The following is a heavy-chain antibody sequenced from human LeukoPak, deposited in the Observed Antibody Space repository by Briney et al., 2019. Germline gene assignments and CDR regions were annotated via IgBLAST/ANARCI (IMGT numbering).Heavy chain of an antibody. V-gene: IGHV1-69*13. CDR3: AREIYSGYDYLGFDP. Sequence: SVKVSCKASGYTFTSYGITWVRQAPGQGLEWMGGIIPIFGTANYAQKFQGRVTITADESTSTAYMELSSLRSEDTAVYYCAREIYSGYDYLGFDPWGQGTLVTVSS. J-gene: IGHJ5*02. D-gene: IGHD5-12*01. CDR1: GYTFTSYG. CDR2: IIPIFGTA.